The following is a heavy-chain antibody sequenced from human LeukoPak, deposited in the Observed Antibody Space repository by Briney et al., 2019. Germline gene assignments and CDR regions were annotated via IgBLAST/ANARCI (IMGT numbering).Heavy chain of an antibody. D-gene: IGHD3-10*01. Sequence: PGGSLRLSCAASGFTFSSYWMHWVRQAPGKGLVWVSRINSDGSSTTYADSVKGRFTISRDNAKNTLHLQMNSLRAEDTAVYYCARVALGSYNWFDPWGQGTLVTVSS. V-gene: IGHV3-74*01. J-gene: IGHJ5*02. CDR1: GFTFSSYW. CDR2: INSDGSST. CDR3: ARVALGSYNWFDP.